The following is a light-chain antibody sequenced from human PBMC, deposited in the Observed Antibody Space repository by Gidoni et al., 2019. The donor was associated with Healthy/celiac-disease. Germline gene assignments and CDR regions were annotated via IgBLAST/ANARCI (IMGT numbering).Light chain of an antibody. Sequence: QSALTQPRSVSGSPGQSVTISCTGTSSDVGGYKYVSWYQQHPGKAPKLMIYDVSKRPSGVPDRFSGSKSGNTASLTISGLQAEDEADYYCCSYAGSFHKVFGGGTKLTVL. CDR3: CSYAGSFHKV. V-gene: IGLV2-11*01. J-gene: IGLJ2*01. CDR2: DVS. CDR1: SSDVGGYKY.